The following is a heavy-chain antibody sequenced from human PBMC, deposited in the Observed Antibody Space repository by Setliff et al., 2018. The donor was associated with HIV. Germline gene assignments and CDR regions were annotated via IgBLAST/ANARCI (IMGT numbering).Heavy chain of an antibody. CDR1: GFTFSTYP. CDR3: ARRGNILEGRQLDS. J-gene: IGHJ4*02. Sequence: GGSLRLSCAASGFTFSTYPMSWVRQAPGKGLEWVSGISTSGGDADYADSVKGRFTISRDKSRNTLYLQMNSLRAEDTALYFCARRGNILEGRQLDSWGQGTLVTVSS. D-gene: IGHD2-21*01. V-gene: IGHV3-23*01. CDR2: ISTSGGDA.